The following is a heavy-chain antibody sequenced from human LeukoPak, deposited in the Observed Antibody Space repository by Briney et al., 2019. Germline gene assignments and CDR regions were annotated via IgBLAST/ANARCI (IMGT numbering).Heavy chain of an antibody. CDR1: GFTFSSYA. CDR3: ARGAGSGYYLDY. J-gene: IGHJ4*02. V-gene: IGHV3-30*01. CDR2: ISYDGSNK. D-gene: IGHD3-22*01. Sequence: GGSLRLSCAASGFTFSSYAVHWVRQAPGKGLEWVAVISYDGSNKYYADSVKGRFTISRDNSKNTLYLQMNSLRAEDTAVYYCARGAGSGYYLDYWGQGTLVTVSS.